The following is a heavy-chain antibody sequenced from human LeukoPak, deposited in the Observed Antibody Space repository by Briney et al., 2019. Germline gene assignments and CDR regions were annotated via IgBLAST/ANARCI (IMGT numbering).Heavy chain of an antibody. CDR3: ARGGPPRDYGGNTPFFDY. CDR1: GYTFTGYY. J-gene: IGHJ4*02. D-gene: IGHD4-23*01. Sequence: ASVKVSCKASGYTFTGYYMHWVRQAPGQGLEWMGWINPNSGGTNYAQKFQGRVTMTRDTSISTAYMELSRLRSDDTAVYYCARGGPPRDYGGNTPFFDYWGQGTLVTVSS. V-gene: IGHV1-2*02. CDR2: INPNSGGT.